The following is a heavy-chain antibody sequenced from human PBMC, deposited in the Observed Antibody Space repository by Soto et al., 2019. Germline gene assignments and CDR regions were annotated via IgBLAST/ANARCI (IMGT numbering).Heavy chain of an antibody. D-gene: IGHD7-27*01. CDR2: IIPIFGTA. CDR1: GGTFSSYA. J-gene: IGHJ4*02. CDR3: AREYSAGDSHIDY. V-gene: IGHV1-69*13. Sequence: ASVKVSCKASGGTFSSYAISWVRQAPGQGLEWMGGIIPIFGTANYAQKFQGRVTITADESTSTAYMELRSLRSEDTAVYYCAREYSAGDSHIDYWGQGTLVTVSS.